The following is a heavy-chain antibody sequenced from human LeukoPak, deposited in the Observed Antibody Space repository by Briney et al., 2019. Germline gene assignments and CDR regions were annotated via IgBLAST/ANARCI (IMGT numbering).Heavy chain of an antibody. Sequence: GGSLRLSCAASGFTFSSYSMNWVRQAPGKGLEWVSSISSSSSYIDYADSVKGRFTISRDNAKNSLYLQMNSMRAEDTAVYYCARSRGVPAAKYYFDYWGQGTLVTVSS. CDR3: ARSRGVPAAKYYFDY. CDR1: GFTFSSYS. V-gene: IGHV3-21*01. J-gene: IGHJ4*02. D-gene: IGHD2-2*01. CDR2: ISSSSSYI.